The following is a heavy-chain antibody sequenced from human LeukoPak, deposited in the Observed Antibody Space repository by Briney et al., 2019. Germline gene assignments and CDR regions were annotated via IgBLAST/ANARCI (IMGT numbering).Heavy chain of an antibody. CDR1: GFTFSNFA. Sequence: GGSLRLSCAASGFTFSNFAMNWVRQAPGKGLEWVPTISGSGGSTYYADSVKGRFTIFRDNSKNTLYLQMNSLRAEDTAVYYCAKMVHTEQWLVPFDYWGQGTLVTVSS. V-gene: IGHV3-23*01. D-gene: IGHD6-19*01. CDR2: ISGSGGST. CDR3: AKMVHTEQWLVPFDY. J-gene: IGHJ4*02.